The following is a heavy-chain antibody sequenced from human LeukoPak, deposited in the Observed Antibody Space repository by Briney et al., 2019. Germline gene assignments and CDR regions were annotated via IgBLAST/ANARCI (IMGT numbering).Heavy chain of an antibody. J-gene: IGHJ5*02. D-gene: IGHD2-2*02. CDR2: INHSGST. V-gene: IGHV4-34*01. CDR1: GGSFSGYY. Sequence: SETLSLTRAVYGGSFSGYYWSWIRQPPGKGLEWIGEINHSGSTNYNPSLKSRVTISVDTSKNQFSLKLSSVTAADTAVYYCARGEGYCSSTSCYTWFDPWGQGTLLTVSS. CDR3: ARGEGYCSSTSCYTWFDP.